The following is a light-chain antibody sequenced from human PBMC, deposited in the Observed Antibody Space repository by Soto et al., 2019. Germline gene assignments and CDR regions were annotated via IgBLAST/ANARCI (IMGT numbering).Light chain of an antibody. V-gene: IGLV3-21*04. J-gene: IGLJ1*01. CDR3: QGWDIMTGNYV. Sequence: SYELTQPPSVSVAPEKTATITCGGNNIGDKRVHWYRQKPGQAPVLLMSYDSDRPSGIPERFSGSNSGNRATLTMSRVEAGDEAEYYCQGWDIMTGNYVFGGGTKLTVL. CDR2: YDS. CDR1: NIGDKR.